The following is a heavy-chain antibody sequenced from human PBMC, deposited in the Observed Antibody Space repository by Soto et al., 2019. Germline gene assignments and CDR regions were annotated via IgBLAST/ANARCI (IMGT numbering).Heavy chain of an antibody. V-gene: IGHV1-24*01. CDR1: GYTHTELS. CDR3: AVYCSSTSCRRYYYYYMDV. J-gene: IGHJ6*03. D-gene: IGHD2-2*01. CDR2: FDPEDGET. Sequence: ASVPVSCKVSGYTHTELSMHWVRQAPGKGLEWMGGFDPEDGETIYAQKFQGRVTMTEDTSTDTAYMELSSLRSEDTAVYYCAVYCSSTSCRRYYYYYMDVWGKGTTVTVSS.